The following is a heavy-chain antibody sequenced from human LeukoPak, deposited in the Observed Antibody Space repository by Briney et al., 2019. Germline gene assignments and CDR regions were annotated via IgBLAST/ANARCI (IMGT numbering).Heavy chain of an antibody. V-gene: IGHV3-30*18. CDR3: AKDSRHIVVVTAIHAFDI. CDR1: GFTFSSYG. CDR2: ISYDGSNE. J-gene: IGHJ3*02. D-gene: IGHD2-21*02. Sequence: GGSLRLSCAASGFTFSSYGMHWVRQAPGKGLEWVAVISYDGSNEYYADSVKCRFTISRDNSKNTLYLQMNSLRAEDTAVYYCAKDSRHIVVVTAIHAFDIWGQGTMVTVSS.